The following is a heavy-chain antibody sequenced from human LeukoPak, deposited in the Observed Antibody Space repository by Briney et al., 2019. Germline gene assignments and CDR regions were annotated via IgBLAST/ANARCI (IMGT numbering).Heavy chain of an antibody. CDR3: ARVGIAAAGYFDY. CDR2: IRYDGSNK. J-gene: IGHJ4*02. Sequence: GGSLRLSCAASGFTFSSYGMHWVRQAPGKGLEWVAFIRYDGSNKYYADSVKGRFTISRDNSKNTLYLQMNSLRAEDTAVYYCARVGIAAAGYFDYWGQGTLVTVSS. V-gene: IGHV3-30*02. CDR1: GFTFSSYG. D-gene: IGHD6-13*01.